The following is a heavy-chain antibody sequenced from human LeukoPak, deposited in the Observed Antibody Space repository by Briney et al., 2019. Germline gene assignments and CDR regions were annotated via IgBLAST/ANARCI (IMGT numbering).Heavy chain of an antibody. D-gene: IGHD3-16*01. Sequence: ASVKVSCKASGYTFTSNGITWVRQAPGRGPEWMGWISGYNGNTNYAPKLQGRVTMTTDTSTTTAYMELRSLRSDDTAVYYCASGGLYYFDYWGQGTLVTVS. V-gene: IGHV1-18*01. CDR3: ASGGLYYFDY. CDR1: GYTFTSNG. CDR2: ISGYNGNT. J-gene: IGHJ4*02.